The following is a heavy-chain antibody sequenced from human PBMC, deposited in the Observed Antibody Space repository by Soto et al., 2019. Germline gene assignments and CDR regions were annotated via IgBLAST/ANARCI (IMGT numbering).Heavy chain of an antibody. D-gene: IGHD2-15*01. CDR3: ARGIVLLGPFDY. J-gene: IGHJ4*02. V-gene: IGHV1-3*01. Sequence: ASVKVSCKASGYTFTSYGMHWVRQAPGQRLEWMGWINAGNGNTKYSQKFQGRVTITRDTSASTAYMELSSLRSEDTAVYYCARGIVLLGPFDYWGQGTLVTVSS. CDR1: GYTFTSYG. CDR2: INAGNGNT.